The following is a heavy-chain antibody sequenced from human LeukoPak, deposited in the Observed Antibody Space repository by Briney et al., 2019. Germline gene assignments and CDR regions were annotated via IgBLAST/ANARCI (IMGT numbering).Heavy chain of an antibody. V-gene: IGHV4-31*03. CDR1: GDSISNGVKY. CDR2: IYHSGRS. Sequence: SSETLSLTCTVSGDSISNGVKYWSGIRQHPGRGLEWIGYIYHSGRSYYNPSLKSRITMSVDTPKNQFSLNLSSVTAADTAVYYCARDQVECTGGTCQSRVGFDFWGQGTLVTVSS. D-gene: IGHD2-8*02. CDR3: ARDQVECTGGTCQSRVGFDF. J-gene: IGHJ4*02.